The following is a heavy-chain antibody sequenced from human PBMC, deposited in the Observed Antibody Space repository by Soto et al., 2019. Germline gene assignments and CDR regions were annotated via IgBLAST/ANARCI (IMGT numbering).Heavy chain of an antibody. Sequence: QVQLQESGPGLVKPSGTLSLTCAVSGDSISSSNWWNWVRQSPGKGLEGIGEIHHSGITNYNPSLKSRVTISVDESKKQFSLKLNSVTAADTAVYYCARVRQYCSSSSCYLDPWGQGTLVTVSS. V-gene: IGHV4-4*02. CDR2: IHHSGIT. CDR1: GDSISSSNW. CDR3: ARVRQYCSSSSCYLDP. D-gene: IGHD2-2*01. J-gene: IGHJ5*02.